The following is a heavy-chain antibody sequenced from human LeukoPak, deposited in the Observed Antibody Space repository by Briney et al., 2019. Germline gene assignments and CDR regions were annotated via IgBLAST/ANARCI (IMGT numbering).Heavy chain of an antibody. Sequence: ASAKVSCKASGYTFTGYYMHWVRQAPGQGLEWMGWINPNSGGTNYAQKFQGRVTMTRDTSISTAYMELSRLRSDDTAVYYCARGDYDFWSGYSYFFDYWGQGTLVTVSS. D-gene: IGHD3-3*01. V-gene: IGHV1-2*02. CDR1: GYTFTGYY. CDR3: ARGDYDFWSGYSYFFDY. J-gene: IGHJ4*02. CDR2: INPNSGGT.